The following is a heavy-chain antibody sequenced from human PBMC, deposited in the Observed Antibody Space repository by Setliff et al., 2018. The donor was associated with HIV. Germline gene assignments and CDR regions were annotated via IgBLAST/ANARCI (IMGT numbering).Heavy chain of an antibody. D-gene: IGHD6-19*01. Sequence: PSETLSLTCTASGGSISSSSYYWGWIRQPPGKGLEWIGSIYYSGSTYYNPSLKSRVTISVDTSKNQFSLKLSSVTAADTAVYYCASPASGGSSGQYHYWGQGTLVTVSS. V-gene: IGHV4-39*01. CDR3: ASPASGGSSGQYHY. CDR1: GGSISSSSYY. CDR2: IYYSGST. J-gene: IGHJ4*02.